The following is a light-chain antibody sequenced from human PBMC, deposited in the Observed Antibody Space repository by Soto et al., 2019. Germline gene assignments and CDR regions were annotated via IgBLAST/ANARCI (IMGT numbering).Light chain of an antibody. CDR3: QQYSSSRT. J-gene: IGKJ1*01. Sequence: PVERATLSCRASQSVSSNLLAWYQQKPGQAPRLLIYGGSSMATVIPVRFSGSGSETDFTLTITILEPEDFAVYYCQQYSSSRTFGQGTKVDIK. V-gene: IGKV3-20*01. CDR2: GGS. CDR1: QSVSSNL.